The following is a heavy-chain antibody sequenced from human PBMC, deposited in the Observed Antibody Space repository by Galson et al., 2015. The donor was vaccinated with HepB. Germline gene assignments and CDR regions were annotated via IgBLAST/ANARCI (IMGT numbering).Heavy chain of an antibody. V-gene: IGHV4-59*01. J-gene: IGHJ4*02. CDR1: GGSISSYY. CDR3: ARKGGSGHYTPFDY. CDR2: IYYSGST. D-gene: IGHD6-19*01. Sequence: ETLSLTCTVSGGSISSYYWSWIRQPPGKGLEWIGYIYYSGSTNYNPSLKSRVTISVDTSKNQFSLKLSSVTAADTAVYYCARKGGSGHYTPFDYWGQGTLVTISS.